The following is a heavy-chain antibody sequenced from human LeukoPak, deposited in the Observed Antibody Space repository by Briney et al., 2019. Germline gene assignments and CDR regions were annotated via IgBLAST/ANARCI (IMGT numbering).Heavy chain of an antibody. D-gene: IGHD6-19*01. V-gene: IGHV3-33*08. CDR3: ARVSHAYSSGWSDVLPDY. Sequence: GGSLRLSCAASGFTFSSYGMHWVRQAPGKGLEWVAVIWYDGSNKYYADSVKGRFTVSRDNSKNTLYLQMNSLRAEDTAVYYCARVSHAYSSGWSDVLPDYWGQGTLVTVSS. J-gene: IGHJ4*02. CDR2: IWYDGSNK. CDR1: GFTFSSYG.